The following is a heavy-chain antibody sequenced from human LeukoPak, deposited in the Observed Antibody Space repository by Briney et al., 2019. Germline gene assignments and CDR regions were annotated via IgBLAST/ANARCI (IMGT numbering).Heavy chain of an antibody. CDR2: INHSGST. J-gene: IGHJ4*02. D-gene: IGHD1-7*01. V-gene: IGHV4-34*01. CDR1: GGSFSGYY. Sequence: SETLSLTCAAYGGSFSGYYWSWIRQPPGKGLEWIGEINHSGSTNYNPSLKSRVTISVDTSKNQFSLKPSSVTAADTAVYYCARGSEPYNWNYCFDYWGQGTLVTVSS. CDR3: ARGSEPYNWNYCFDY.